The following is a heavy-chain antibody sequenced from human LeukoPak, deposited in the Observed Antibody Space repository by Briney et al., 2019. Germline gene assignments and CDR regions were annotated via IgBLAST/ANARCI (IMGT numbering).Heavy chain of an antibody. V-gene: IGHV3-23*01. Sequence: GGSLRLSCAASGFTFSSYAMGWVRQAPGKGLEWVSAISGSGGSTYYADSVKGRFTISRDNSKNTLYLQMNSLRAEDTAVYYCAKVGVGEYCSGGSCHESPTFDPWGQGTLVTVSS. CDR3: AKVGVGEYCSGGSCHESPTFDP. D-gene: IGHD2-15*01. CDR2: ISGSGGST. J-gene: IGHJ5*02. CDR1: GFTFSSYA.